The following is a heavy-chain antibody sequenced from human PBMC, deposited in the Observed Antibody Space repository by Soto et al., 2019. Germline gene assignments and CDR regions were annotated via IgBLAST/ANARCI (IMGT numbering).Heavy chain of an antibody. D-gene: IGHD3-3*01. CDR1: GFTFSSYS. J-gene: IGHJ6*02. CDR3: ARDKGGDFGVAEIKTYYYYGMDV. V-gene: IGHV3-21*01. Sequence: GGSLRLSCAASGFTFSSYSMNWVRQAPGKGLEWVSSISSSSSYIYYADSVKGRFTISRDNAKNSLYLQMNSLRAEDTAVYYCARDKGGDFGVAEIKTYYYYGMDVWGQGTTVTVSS. CDR2: ISSSSSYI.